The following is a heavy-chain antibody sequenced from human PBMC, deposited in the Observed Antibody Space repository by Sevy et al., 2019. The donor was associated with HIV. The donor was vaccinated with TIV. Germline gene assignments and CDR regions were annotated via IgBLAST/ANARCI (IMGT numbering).Heavy chain of an antibody. CDR3: AKIPAGGSYFSYFDS. CDR2: LAYDGGNK. CDR1: GFSFNKYG. Sequence: GGSLRLSCAASGFSFNKYGMHWVRQAPGEGLEWVAVLAYDGGNKYYTDSVKGRFTISRDNSKNTLYLQMNSLRAEDTAVYYCAKIPAGGSYFSYFDSWGQGTLVTVSS. J-gene: IGHJ4*02. D-gene: IGHD1-26*01. V-gene: IGHV3-30*18.